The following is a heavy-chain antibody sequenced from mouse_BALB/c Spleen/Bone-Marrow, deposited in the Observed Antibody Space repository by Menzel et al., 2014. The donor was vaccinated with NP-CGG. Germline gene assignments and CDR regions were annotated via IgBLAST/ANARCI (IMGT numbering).Heavy chain of an antibody. CDR3: VRSGYYGSYPASY. J-gene: IGHJ3*01. D-gene: IGHD2-1*01. V-gene: IGHV3-8*02. Sequence: EVMLVESGPSLVKPSQTLSLTCSVTGDSITNGYWNWIRKFPGNKLEYMGYINYSGSTYHNPSLKSRISITRDTSKNQFFLQLNSVTTEDTATYYCVRSGYYGSYPASYWGQGTLVTVSA. CDR2: INYSGST. CDR1: GDSITNGY.